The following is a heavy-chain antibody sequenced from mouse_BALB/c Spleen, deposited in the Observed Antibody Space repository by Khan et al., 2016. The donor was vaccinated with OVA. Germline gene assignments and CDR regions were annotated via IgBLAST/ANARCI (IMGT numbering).Heavy chain of an antibody. Sequence: EVQLVESGGDVVKPGGSLKLSCAASGFTFSTYGMPWVRQTPDKRLEWVATVSTGGHYTYYHDTVKGRFTISRDNAKNTLYLQMNSLKSEDTAMFYCERLAYYYDSKGVAYWGQGTLVTVSA. D-gene: IGHD1-1*01. CDR2: VSTGGHYT. CDR3: ERLAYYYDSKGVAY. V-gene: IGHV5-6*01. CDR1: GFTFSTYG. J-gene: IGHJ3*01.